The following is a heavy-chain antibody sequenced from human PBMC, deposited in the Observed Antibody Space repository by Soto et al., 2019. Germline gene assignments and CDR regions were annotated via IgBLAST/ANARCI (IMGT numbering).Heavy chain of an antibody. CDR1: GGSVSSGVFS. CDR3: ARGHYYYAMDV. CDR2: ISHGGSP. J-gene: IGHJ6*02. Sequence: SETLSLTCAVWGGSVSSGVFSWNWIRQPPGQGLEWIGYISHGGSPHYTPSLRSRVSISVDRSTNVISLNLTSMTPADTAVYFCARGHYYYAMDVWGQGTTVTVSS. V-gene: IGHV4-30-2*01.